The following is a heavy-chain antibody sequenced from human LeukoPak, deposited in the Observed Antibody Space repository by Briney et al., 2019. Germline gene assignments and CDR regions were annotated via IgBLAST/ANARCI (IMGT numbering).Heavy chain of an antibody. CDR3: ARDPEYHRSGRSNWFDP. Sequence: ASVKVSCKASGYTFTTSYIHWVRQAPGQGLEWMGVINPTGGSTKYAQKFQGRVTMTRDTSTSTVHMELISLRSDDTAVYYCARDPEYHRSGRSNWFDPWGQGSLVIVSS. CDR2: INPTGGST. D-gene: IGHD3-10*01. CDR1: GYTFTTSY. V-gene: IGHV1-46*01. J-gene: IGHJ5*02.